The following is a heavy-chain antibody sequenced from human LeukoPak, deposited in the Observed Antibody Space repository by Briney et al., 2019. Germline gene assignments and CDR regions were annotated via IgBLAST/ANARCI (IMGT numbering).Heavy chain of an antibody. D-gene: IGHD2-2*01. CDR1: GFTFSSYA. CDR3: ARGGCSSTSCYRNWFDH. V-gene: IGHV3-30*04. Sequence: GGSLRLSCAASGFTFSSYAMHWVRQAPGKGLEWVAVISYDGSNKYYADSVKGRFTISRDNSKNTLYLQMNSLRAEDTAVYYCARGGCSSTSCYRNWFDHWGQGTLVTVSS. CDR2: ISYDGSNK. J-gene: IGHJ5*02.